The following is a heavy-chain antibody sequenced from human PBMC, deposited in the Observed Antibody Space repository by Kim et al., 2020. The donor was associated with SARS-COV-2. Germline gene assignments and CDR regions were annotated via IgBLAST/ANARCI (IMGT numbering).Heavy chain of an antibody. D-gene: IGHD3-16*01. V-gene: IGHV3-48*02. CDR1: TFTFSAYD. CDR2: ITKTSTTI. CDR3: VRDRMGGAFDI. Sequence: GGSLRLSCATSTFTFSAYDMNWARQAPGKGLEWLSFITKTSTTIYYADSVRGRFTISRDNAKNSLYLQMNSLRDEDTAVYYCVRDRMGGAFDIWGQGTMVTVSS. J-gene: IGHJ3*02.